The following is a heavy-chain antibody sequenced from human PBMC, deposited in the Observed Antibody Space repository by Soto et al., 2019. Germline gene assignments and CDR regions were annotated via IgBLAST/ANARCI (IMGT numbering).Heavy chain of an antibody. CDR3: IQSRCGGDCLQSYASHYYYGMDV. CDR2: IYWDDDK. J-gene: IGHJ6*02. V-gene: IGHV2-5*02. Sequence: QITLKESGPTLVKPTQTLTLTCTFSGFSLSTSGVGVGWIRQPPGKALEWLALIYWDDDKRYSPSLRSRLTNHKDTSKNQVVLTMTNMDPVDTATYYCIQSRCGGDCLQSYASHYYYGMDVWGQGTTVTVSS. D-gene: IGHD2-21*02. CDR1: GFSLSTSGVG.